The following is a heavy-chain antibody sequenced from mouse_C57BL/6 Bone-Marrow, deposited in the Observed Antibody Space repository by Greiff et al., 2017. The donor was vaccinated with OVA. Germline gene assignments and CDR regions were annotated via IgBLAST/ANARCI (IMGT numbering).Heavy chain of an antibody. CDR2: ISGGGGNT. Sequence: EVQLQESGGGLVKPGGSLKLSCAASGFTFSSYTMSWVRQTPEKRLEWVATISGGGGNTYYPDSVKGRFTISRDNAKNTLYLQMSSLRSEDTALYYCARRGYYVDYYAMDYWGQGTSVTVSS. CDR3: ARRGYYVDYYAMDY. CDR1: GFTFSSYT. V-gene: IGHV5-9*01. D-gene: IGHD2-3*01. J-gene: IGHJ4*01.